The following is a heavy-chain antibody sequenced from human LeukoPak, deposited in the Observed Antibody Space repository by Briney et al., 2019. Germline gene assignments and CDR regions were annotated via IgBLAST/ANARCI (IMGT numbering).Heavy chain of an antibody. D-gene: IGHD5-12*01. CDR3: VRDGGVSGYDLLDC. CDR1: GFTFSNYW. Sequence: GGSLRLSCAASGFTFSNYWMTWVRQAPGKGLEWVAHINQDGSEEHYMDSAKARFTISRDNAKNSLSLQMNSLRAEDTAVYYCVRDGGVSGYDLLDCWGQGTLVTVSS. CDR2: INQDGSEE. J-gene: IGHJ4*02. V-gene: IGHV3-7*01.